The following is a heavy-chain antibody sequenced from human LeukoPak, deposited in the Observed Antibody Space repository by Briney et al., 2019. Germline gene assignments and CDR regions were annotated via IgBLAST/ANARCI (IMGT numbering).Heavy chain of an antibody. CDR2: IKSKTDGGTT. V-gene: IGHV3-15*01. J-gene: IGHJ4*02. CDR1: GFTFSNAW. CDR3: VSYCNNGDCYSHRLDY. Sequence: PGGSLRLSCAASGFTFSNAWMSWVRQAPGKGLEWVGRIKSKTDGGTTDYTSPVKGRFTISRDDSKNRLYLQMNSLKTEDTAVYYCVSYCNNGDCYSHRLDYWGQGTLVTVSS. D-gene: IGHD2-8*01.